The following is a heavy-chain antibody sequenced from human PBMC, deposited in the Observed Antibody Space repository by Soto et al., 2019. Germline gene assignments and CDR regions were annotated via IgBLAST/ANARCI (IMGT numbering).Heavy chain of an antibody. V-gene: IGHV3-23*01. CDR2: ISGSGDST. Sequence: GGSLRLCCAASGFTFSSYAMSWVRQAPGKGLESVSAISGSGDSTYYADSVKGRFTISRDNSKNTLYLQMNSLRAEDTAVYYCAKDLLKRVHEKLPDYWGQGTLVTVSS. D-gene: IGHD2-15*01. CDR3: AKDLLKRVHEKLPDY. J-gene: IGHJ4*02. CDR1: GFTFSSYA.